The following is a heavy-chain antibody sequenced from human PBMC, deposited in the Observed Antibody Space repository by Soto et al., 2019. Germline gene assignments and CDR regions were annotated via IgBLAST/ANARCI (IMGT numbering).Heavy chain of an antibody. V-gene: IGHV4-4*02. CDR1: GGSITSNW. CDR3: ARHIAVSGTRGFDH. J-gene: IGHJ4*02. CDR2: IFHTGSD. Sequence: QVQLQESGPGLMKPSGTLSLTCAVSGGSITSNWWSWVRQPPGKGLEWIAEIFHTGSDNYNPSLMSRLTISMDKSKNHLSLNLNSVTAADTAVYYCARHIAVSGTRGFDHWGQGTLVTVSS. D-gene: IGHD2-21*01.